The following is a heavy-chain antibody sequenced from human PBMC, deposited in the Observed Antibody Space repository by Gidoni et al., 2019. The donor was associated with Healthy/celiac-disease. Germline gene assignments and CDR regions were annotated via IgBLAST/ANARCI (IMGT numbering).Heavy chain of an antibody. CDR1: GFTFGDYA. CDR2: IRSKAYGGTT. J-gene: IGHJ4*02. Sequence: EVQLVESGGGLVQPGRSLRLSCTASGFTFGDYAMSWFRQAPGKGLEWVGFIRSKAYGGTTEYAASVKGRFTISRDDSKSIAYLQMNSLKTEDTAVYYCTRDRSSGWFKEDYWGQGTLVTVSS. CDR3: TRDRSSGWFKEDY. V-gene: IGHV3-49*03. D-gene: IGHD6-19*01.